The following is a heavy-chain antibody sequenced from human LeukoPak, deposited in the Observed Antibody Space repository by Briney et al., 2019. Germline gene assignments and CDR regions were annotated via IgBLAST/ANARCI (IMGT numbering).Heavy chain of an antibody. CDR1: GGSISSYY. D-gene: IGHD3-10*01. Sequence: SETLSLTCTVSGGSISSYYWSWIRQPPGKGLEWIGYIYYSGSTNYNPSLKSRVTISVDTSKNQFSLKLSSVTAADTAVYYCARDGAYYGFPNWFDPWGQGTLVTVSS. V-gene: IGHV4-59*01. J-gene: IGHJ5*02. CDR2: IYYSGST. CDR3: ARDGAYYGFPNWFDP.